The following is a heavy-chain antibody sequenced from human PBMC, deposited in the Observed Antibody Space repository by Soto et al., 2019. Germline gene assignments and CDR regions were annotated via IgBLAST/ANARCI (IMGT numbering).Heavy chain of an antibody. J-gene: IGHJ6*02. Sequence: PGGSLGRYWSGSGLTLSSNYMSWVRQAPGKGLEWVSVIYSGGSTYYADSVKGRFTISRDNSKNTLYLQMNSLRAEDTAVYYCARESWTYYDFWSGSNYGMDVWGQGTTVTVSS. V-gene: IGHV3-53*01. CDR1: GLTLSSNY. D-gene: IGHD3-3*01. CDR2: IYSGGST. CDR3: ARESWTYYDFWSGSNYGMDV.